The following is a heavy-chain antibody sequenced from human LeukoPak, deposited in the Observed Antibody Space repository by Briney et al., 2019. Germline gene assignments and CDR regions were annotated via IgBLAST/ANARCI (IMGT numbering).Heavy chain of an antibody. Sequence: SETLSLTCTVSGGSISSYYWSWIRQPPGKGLEWIGYIYYGGSTNYNPSLKSRVTISVDTSKNQFSLKLSSVTAADTAVYYCARALLYYDSSGYGYWGQGTLVTVSS. CDR1: GGSISSYY. D-gene: IGHD3-22*01. CDR2: IYYGGST. J-gene: IGHJ4*02. V-gene: IGHV4-59*01. CDR3: ARALLYYDSSGYGY.